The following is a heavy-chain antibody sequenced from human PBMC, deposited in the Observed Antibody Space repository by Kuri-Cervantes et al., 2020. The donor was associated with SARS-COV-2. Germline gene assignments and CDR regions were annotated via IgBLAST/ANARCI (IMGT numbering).Heavy chain of an antibody. CDR2: ISAYNGNT. V-gene: IGHV1-18*04. Sequence: ASVKVSCKASGYSFSTYAISWMRQAPGQGLEWMGWISAYNGNTNYAQKLQGRVTMTTDTSTSTAYMELRSLRSDDTAVYYCARGDIAAHRRWFDPWGQGTLVTVSS. CDR3: ARGDIAAHRRWFDP. CDR1: GYSFSTYA. D-gene: IGHD6-6*01. J-gene: IGHJ5*02.